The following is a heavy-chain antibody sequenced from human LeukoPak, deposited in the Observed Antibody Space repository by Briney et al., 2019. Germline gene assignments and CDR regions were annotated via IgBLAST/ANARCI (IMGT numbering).Heavy chain of an antibody. D-gene: IGHD3-22*01. CDR2: IYYSGTT. CDR1: GGSIRSSNYY. J-gene: IGHJ4*02. V-gene: IGHV4-39*01. CDR3: ARLAGYYYDSSGYPKPSSLIDF. Sequence: SETLSLTCNVLGGSIRSSNYYWGWIRQPPGKGLEWIGSIYYSGTTYHNPSLKSRVTISVDTSKNQFSLKLNSVTAADTAVYYCARLAGYYYDSSGYPKPSSLIDFWGQGTLVTVSS.